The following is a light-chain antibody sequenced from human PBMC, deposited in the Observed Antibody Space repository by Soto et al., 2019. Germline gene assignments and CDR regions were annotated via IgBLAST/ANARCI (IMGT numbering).Light chain of an antibody. CDR3: QQSYSTPRT. V-gene: IGKV1-39*01. CDR1: ETISSD. Sequence: DIQMTQSPSSLSASVGDRVTLTCRASETISSDLNWYQQRPGKAPNLLISGASSLQTGVPSRFSGSGSGTDFTLTISSLQPEDFATYYCQQSYSTPRTFGQGTKVDIK. CDR2: GAS. J-gene: IGKJ1*01.